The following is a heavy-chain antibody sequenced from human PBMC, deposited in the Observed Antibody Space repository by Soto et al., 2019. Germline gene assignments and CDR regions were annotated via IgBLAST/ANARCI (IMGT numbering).Heavy chain of an antibody. CDR1: GYSFTSYW. D-gene: IGHD2-15*01. CDR3: ARQCSGGSCYEGFDP. CDR2: IYPGDSDT. V-gene: IGHV5-51*01. J-gene: IGHJ5*02. Sequence: GESLKISCKGSGYSFTSYWIGWVRQMPGKGLEWMGIIYPGDSDTRYSPSFQGQVTISADKSISTAYLQWSSLKASDTAMYYCARQCSGGSCYEGFDPWGQGTPVTVSS.